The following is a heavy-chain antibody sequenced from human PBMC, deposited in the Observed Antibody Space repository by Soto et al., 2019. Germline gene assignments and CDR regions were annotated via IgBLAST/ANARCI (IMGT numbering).Heavy chain of an antibody. Sequence: ASVKVSCKVSGYTLTELSMHWVRQAPGKGLERMGGFDPEDGETIYAQKFQGRVTMTEDTSTDTAYMELSSLRSEGTAVYYCATSAYGSGSLLWFDPWGQGTLVTVSS. J-gene: IGHJ5*02. CDR3: ATSAYGSGSLLWFDP. CDR2: FDPEDGET. CDR1: GYTLTELS. V-gene: IGHV1-24*01. D-gene: IGHD3-10*01.